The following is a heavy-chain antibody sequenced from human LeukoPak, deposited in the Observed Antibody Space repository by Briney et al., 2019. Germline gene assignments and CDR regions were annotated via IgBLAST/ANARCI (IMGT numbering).Heavy chain of an antibody. J-gene: IGHJ5*02. CDR1: GGSISSYY. Sequence: SETLSLTCTVSGGSISSYYWSWIRQPPGKGLEWIGYMYYSVSTKYNPSLKSRVTISIDTSKNQFSLKLSSVTAADTAVYYCATSVADYGDYARFDPWGQGTLVTVSS. CDR3: ATSVADYGDYARFDP. V-gene: IGHV4-59*01. D-gene: IGHD4-17*01. CDR2: MYYSVST.